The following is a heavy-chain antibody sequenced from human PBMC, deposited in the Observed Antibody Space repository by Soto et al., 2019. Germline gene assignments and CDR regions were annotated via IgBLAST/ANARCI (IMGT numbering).Heavy chain of an antibody. Sequence: EVQLVESGGGLVQPGGSLGLSCAASGFTFSDHYMDWVRQAPGKGLEWVGRTRNKANSYSTEYAASVKGRFTISRDDSKNSLYLQMNSLKTEDTAVYYCARGGKHYYDSSAYYWGLGTLVTVSS. CDR1: GFTFSDHY. V-gene: IGHV3-72*01. D-gene: IGHD3-22*01. CDR3: ARGGKHYYDSSAYY. CDR2: TRNKANSYST. J-gene: IGHJ4*02.